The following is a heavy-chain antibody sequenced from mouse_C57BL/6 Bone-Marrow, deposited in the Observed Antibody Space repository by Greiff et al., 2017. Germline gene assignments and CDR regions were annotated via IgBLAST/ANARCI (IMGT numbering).Heavy chain of an antibody. J-gene: IGHJ4*01. Sequence: QVQLQQPGAELVKPGASVKMSCKASGYTLTSYWLTWVKQRPGQGLEWIGDIYPGSGSTNYNEKFKSKATLTVNTSSSTAYMQLSSLTSEDSAVYYCAREDWRFYYAMDYWGQGTAVTVTS. D-gene: IGHD4-1*01. CDR2: IYPGSGST. CDR1: GYTLTSYW. V-gene: IGHV1-55*01. CDR3: AREDWRFYYAMDY.